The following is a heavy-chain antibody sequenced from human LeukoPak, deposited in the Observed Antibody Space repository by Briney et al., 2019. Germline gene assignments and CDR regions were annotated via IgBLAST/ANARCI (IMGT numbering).Heavy chain of an antibody. Sequence: GGSLRLSCAASGFTFSTYWKHWVRQAPGKGLVWVSRIKSDGSSTSYADSAKGRFIISRDNAKNTLYLQMNSLRAEDTAVYYCAREYGFGSGSYYPWGQGTLVIVSS. J-gene: IGHJ5*02. CDR2: IKSDGSST. CDR3: AREYGFGSGSYYP. CDR1: GFTFSTYW. D-gene: IGHD3-10*01. V-gene: IGHV3-74*01.